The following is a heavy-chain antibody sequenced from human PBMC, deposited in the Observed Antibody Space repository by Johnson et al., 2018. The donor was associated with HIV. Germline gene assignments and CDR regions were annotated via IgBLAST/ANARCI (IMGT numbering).Heavy chain of an antibody. D-gene: IGHD6-13*01. J-gene: IGHJ3*02. V-gene: IGHV3-74*02. Sequence: VQLVESGGGLVKPGGSLRLSCAASGFTFSNAWLHWVRQAPGKGLVWVSRINSDGSTTSYADSVKGRFTISRDNAKNTLYLQMNRLRAEDTAVYYCALSGGAAAYDAFDIWGQGTMVTVSS. CDR1: GFTFSNAW. CDR2: INSDGSTT. CDR3: ALSGGAAAYDAFDI.